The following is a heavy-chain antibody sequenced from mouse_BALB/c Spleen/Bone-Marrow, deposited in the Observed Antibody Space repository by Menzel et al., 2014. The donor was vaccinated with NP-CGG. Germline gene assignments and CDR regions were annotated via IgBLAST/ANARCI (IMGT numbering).Heavy chain of an antibody. J-gene: IGHJ3*01. CDR3: ARHAYYDQTEVSFVY. V-gene: IGHV5-9-2*01. D-gene: IGHD2-4*01. CDR2: ISGGGSYT. Sequence: EVNVVESGGGLVKSGGSLKLSCAASGFTFSNYGMSWVRQTPEKRLEWVATISGGGSYTFCSDSVKGRFTISRDNAKNNLYLQLSSLRSEDTALYYCARHAYYDQTEVSFVYWGQGTLVTVSA. CDR1: GFTFSNYG.